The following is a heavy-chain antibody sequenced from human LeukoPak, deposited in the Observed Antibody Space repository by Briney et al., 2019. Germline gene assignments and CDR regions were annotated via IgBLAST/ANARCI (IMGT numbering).Heavy chain of an antibody. D-gene: IGHD5-18*01. CDR2: ISYDGSNK. CDR3: AKDHRGYTYGTGYFDY. J-gene: IGHJ4*02. CDR1: GFTFSSYG. Sequence: GGSLRLSCAASGFTFSSYGMHWVRQAPGRGLECVAVISYDGSNKYYADSVKGRFTISRDNPKNTLYLQMNSLRAEDTAVYYCAKDHRGYTYGTGYFDYWGQGTLVTVSS. V-gene: IGHV3-30*18.